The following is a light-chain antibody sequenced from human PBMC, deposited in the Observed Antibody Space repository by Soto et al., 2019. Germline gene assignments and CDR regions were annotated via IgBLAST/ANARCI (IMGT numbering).Light chain of an antibody. CDR3: QQYGGSPRT. Sequence: EIVLPQCPGTLSLSPGDTAALSCRASQSVSSNYLAWYQQKPGQAPRLLIYGASSRATGIPDRFSGSGSGTEFTLTISRLEPEDFAVDYCQQYGGSPRTFGQGTKVDIK. V-gene: IGKV3-20*01. CDR1: QSVSSNY. J-gene: IGKJ1*01. CDR2: GAS.